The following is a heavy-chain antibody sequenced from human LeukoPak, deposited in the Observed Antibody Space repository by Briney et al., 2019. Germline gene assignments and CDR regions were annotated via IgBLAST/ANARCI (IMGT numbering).Heavy chain of an antibody. Sequence: PSETLSLTCTVSGGSISSYYWSWIRQPPGQGLEWIGYIYYSGSTNYNPSLKSRVTISVDTSKNQFSLKLSSVTAADTAVYYCARDTPTSLDIWGQGTMVTVSS. CDR2: IYYSGST. V-gene: IGHV4-59*01. J-gene: IGHJ3*02. CDR3: ARDTPTSLDI. CDR1: GGSISSYY.